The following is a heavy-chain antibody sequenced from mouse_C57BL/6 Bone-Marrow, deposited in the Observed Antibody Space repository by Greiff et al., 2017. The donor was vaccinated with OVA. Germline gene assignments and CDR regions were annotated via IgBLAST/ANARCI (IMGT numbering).Heavy chain of an antibody. CDR3: ARHGNYWFAY. V-gene: IGHV1-52*01. J-gene: IGHJ3*01. CDR2: IDPSDSET. Sequence: QVQLKQPGAELVRPGSSVKLSCKASGYTFTSYWMHWVKQRPIQGLEWIGNIDPSDSETHYNQKFKDKATLTVDKSSSTAYMQLSSLTSEDSAVYYCARHGNYWFAYWGQGTLVTVSA. CDR1: GYTFTSYW. D-gene: IGHD2-1*01.